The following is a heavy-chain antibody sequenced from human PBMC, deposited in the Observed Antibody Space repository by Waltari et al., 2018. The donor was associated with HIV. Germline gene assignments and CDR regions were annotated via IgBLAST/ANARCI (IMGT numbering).Heavy chain of an antibody. CDR3: VTDAVAVPLDTAY. CDR1: GATYIHTL. Sequence: EVNLVEAGGGCVKTGEFLRVPFPLSGATYIHTLLSWVRQAPGKGLEWLGRIKSKNDGGTIDYAAPVKDRFTILRDDSKHTLYLEMSSLKIEDTGIYYCVTDAVAVPLDTAYWGQGTLVTVSS. J-gene: IGHJ4*02. V-gene: IGHV3-15*01. D-gene: IGHD2-21*01. CDR2: IKSKNDGGTI.